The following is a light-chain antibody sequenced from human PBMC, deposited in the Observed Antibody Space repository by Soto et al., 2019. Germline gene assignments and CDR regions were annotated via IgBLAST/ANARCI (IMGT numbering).Light chain of an antibody. CDR3: QKYNSAPLP. J-gene: IGKJ4*01. Sequence: DIQMTQSPSSLSASLGDRVTITCRASQGIGVYLAWFPQKPGKVPKLLIYAASALQSGVPSRFSGRGSGTDFTLTISSLQPEDFATYYCQKYNSAPLPFGGGTKVEIK. V-gene: IGKV1-27*01. CDR2: AAS. CDR1: QGIGVY.